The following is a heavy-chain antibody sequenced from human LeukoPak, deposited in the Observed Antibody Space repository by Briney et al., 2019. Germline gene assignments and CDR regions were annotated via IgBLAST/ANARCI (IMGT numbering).Heavy chain of an antibody. CDR3: ARAPAHYYDSSDHYYVGESYFDY. CDR2: ISGDGRTI. J-gene: IGHJ4*02. CDR1: GFTVSNYW. D-gene: IGHD3-22*01. V-gene: IGHV3-74*01. Sequence: GGSLRLSCAASGFTVSNYWMSWVRQAPGKGLVWISRISGDGRTISYADSVKGRFTISRDDAKNSLSLQMNSLRAEDTAVYYCARAPAHYYDSSDHYYVGESYFDYWGQGTLVTVSS.